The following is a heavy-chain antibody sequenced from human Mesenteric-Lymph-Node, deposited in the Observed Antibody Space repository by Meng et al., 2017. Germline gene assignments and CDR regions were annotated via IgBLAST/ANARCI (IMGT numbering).Heavy chain of an antibody. CDR1: GFIFSDYA. Sequence: EVRLLESGGGLVQPGGSPRLSCAVSGFIFSDYAMSWVRQAPGKGLEWVAPISGTGGNTYYADSVKGRFTVSRDNPKNTLYLQMNSLRVDDTAVYYCAKMEPGWYVKTWGQGILVTVSS. J-gene: IGHJ5*02. CDR3: AKMEPGWYVKT. CDR2: ISGTGGNT. D-gene: IGHD6-19*01. V-gene: IGHV3-23*01.